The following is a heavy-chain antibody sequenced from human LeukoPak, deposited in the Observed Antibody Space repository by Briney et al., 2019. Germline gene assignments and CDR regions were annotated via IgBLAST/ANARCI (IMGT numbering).Heavy chain of an antibody. V-gene: IGHV3-21*04. J-gene: IGHJ4*02. CDR3: AKGLERESRLDS. CDR2: ISSSSSYI. D-gene: IGHD1-1*01. Sequence: GGSLRLSCAASGFTFSSYSMNWVRQAPGKGLEWVSSISSSSSYIYYADSVKGRFTISRDNAKNSLYLQMNSLRAEDTALYYCAKGLERESRLDSWGQGTLVTVSS. CDR1: GFTFSSYS.